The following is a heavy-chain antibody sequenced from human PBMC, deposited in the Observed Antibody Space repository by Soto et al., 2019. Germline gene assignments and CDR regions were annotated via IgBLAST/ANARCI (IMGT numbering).Heavy chain of an antibody. V-gene: IGHV4-59*08. Sequence: SETLSLTCTVSGGSISSYYWSWIRQPPGKGLEWIGYIYYSGSTNYNPSLKSRVTISVDTSKNQFSLKLSSVTAADTAVYYCARHGGGWLRKEGMDVWGQGTTVTVSS. J-gene: IGHJ6*02. D-gene: IGHD5-12*01. CDR1: GGSISSYY. CDR2: IYYSGST. CDR3: ARHGGGWLRKEGMDV.